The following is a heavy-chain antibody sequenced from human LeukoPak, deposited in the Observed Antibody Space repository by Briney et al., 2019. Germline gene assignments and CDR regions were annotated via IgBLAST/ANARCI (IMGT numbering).Heavy chain of an antibody. D-gene: IGHD6-13*01. CDR2: INSDGSST. CDR1: GFXFSSYW. Sequence: GGSLRLSCGASGFXFSSYWMHWVRQAPGKGLVWVSRINSDGSSTMYADSVKGRFTISRDNAKNTLYLQMNSLRAEDTAVYYCARVGGGGSSWYDYWGQGTLVTVSS. CDR3: ARVGGGGSSWYDY. V-gene: IGHV3-74*03. J-gene: IGHJ4*02.